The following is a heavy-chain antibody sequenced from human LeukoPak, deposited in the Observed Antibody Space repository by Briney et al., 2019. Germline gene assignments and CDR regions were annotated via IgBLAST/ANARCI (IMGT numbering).Heavy chain of an antibody. Sequence: PSETLSLTCTVSGGSISSYYWSWIRQPPGKGLEWIGYIYYSGSTNYNPSLKSRVTISVDTSKNQFSLKLSSVTAADTAVYYCARVGGGNSGFRYYYYYMDVWGKGTTVTVSS. CDR1: GGSISSYY. J-gene: IGHJ6*03. CDR3: ARVGGGNSGFRYYYYYMDV. CDR2: IYYSGST. D-gene: IGHD4-23*01. V-gene: IGHV4-59*01.